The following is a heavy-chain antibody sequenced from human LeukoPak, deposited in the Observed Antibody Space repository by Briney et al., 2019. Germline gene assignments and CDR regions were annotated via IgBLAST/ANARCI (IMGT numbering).Heavy chain of an antibody. D-gene: IGHD5-12*01. J-gene: IGHJ3*02. V-gene: IGHV4-4*07. CDR1: GGSISSYY. CDR2: IYSSGNT. CDR3: ARERGLLRGDAFDI. Sequence: PSETLSLTCTVSGGSISSYYWSWIRQPPGKGLEWIGRIYSSGNTNYNPSLESRVTMSIDTSKNQFSLKLTSVTAADTAVYYCARERGLLRGDAFDIWGQGTMVTVSS.